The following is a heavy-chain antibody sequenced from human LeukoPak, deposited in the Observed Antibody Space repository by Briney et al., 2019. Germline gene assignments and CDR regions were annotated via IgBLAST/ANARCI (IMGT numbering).Heavy chain of an antibody. CDR2: IYTSGST. J-gene: IGHJ4*02. CDR3: ARHGGGSYISPSYYFDY. V-gene: IGHV4-4*09. Sequence: SETLSLTCTVSGGSISSYYWSWLRQPPGKGREWIGYIYTSGSTNYNPSLKSRVTISVDTSKNQFSLKLSSVTAADTAVYYCARHGGGSYISPSYYFDYWGQGTLVTVSS. CDR1: GGSISSYY. D-gene: IGHD1-26*01.